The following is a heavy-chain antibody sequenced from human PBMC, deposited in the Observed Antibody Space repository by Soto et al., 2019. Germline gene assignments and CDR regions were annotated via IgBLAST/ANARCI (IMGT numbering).Heavy chain of an antibody. V-gene: IGHV4-34*01. Sequence: SETLSLTCAVYGGSFSGYYWSWIRQPPGKGLEWIGEINHSGSTNYNPSLKSRVTISLDTSKNQFSLKLSSVTAADTAVYYCARVGGLGYCSSISCYDYGMDVWGQGTTVTVSS. CDR1: GGSFSGYY. CDR2: INHSGST. J-gene: IGHJ6*02. CDR3: ARVGGLGYCSSISCYDYGMDV. D-gene: IGHD2-2*01.